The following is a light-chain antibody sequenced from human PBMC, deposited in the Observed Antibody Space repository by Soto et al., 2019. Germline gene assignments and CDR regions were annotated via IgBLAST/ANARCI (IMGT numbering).Light chain of an antibody. J-gene: IGKJ3*01. CDR2: GAS. V-gene: IGKV3-20*01. Sequence: EIVLTQSPGTLSLSPGERATLSCRASQSVSSSYLAWYQQKPGQAPRLLIYGASSRATGIPDRFSGSGSGTDFTLTLSRLEPDDFAVYYCQQYVSSPLTFGPGTKVDIK. CDR3: QQYVSSPLT. CDR1: QSVSSSY.